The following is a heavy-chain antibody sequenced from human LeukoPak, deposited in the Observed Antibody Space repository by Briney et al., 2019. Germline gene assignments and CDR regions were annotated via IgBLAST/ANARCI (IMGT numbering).Heavy chain of an antibody. D-gene: IGHD3-10*01. CDR2: INPSGGST. Sequence: ASVKVSCKASGYTFTSYYMHWVRQAPGQGLEWMGIINPSGGSTSYAQKFQGRVTITADKSTSTAYMELSSLRSEDTAVYYCASTYGSGSYADEWGQGTLVTVSS. J-gene: IGHJ4*02. CDR1: GYTFTSYY. V-gene: IGHV1-46*01. CDR3: ASTYGSGSYADE.